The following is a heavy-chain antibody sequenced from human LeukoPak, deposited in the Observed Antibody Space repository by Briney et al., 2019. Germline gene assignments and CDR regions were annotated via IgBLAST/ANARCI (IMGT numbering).Heavy chain of an antibody. CDR3: ARVGATKLFDY. J-gene: IGHJ4*02. Sequence: SETLSLTCTVSGGSISSSSYYWGWIRQPPGKGLEWIGRIYYSGSTYYNPSLKSRVTISVDTSKNQFSLKLSSVTAADTAVYYCARVGATKLFDYWGQGTLVTVSS. D-gene: IGHD1-26*01. CDR2: IYYSGST. V-gene: IGHV4-39*07. CDR1: GGSISSSSYY.